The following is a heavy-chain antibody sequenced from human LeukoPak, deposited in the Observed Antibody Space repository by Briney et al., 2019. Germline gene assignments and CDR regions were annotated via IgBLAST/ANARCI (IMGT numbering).Heavy chain of an antibody. CDR2: SHTSGST. CDR3: ARGLNQYYFDS. J-gene: IGHJ4*02. V-gene: IGHV4-4*07. D-gene: IGHD1-14*01. Sequence: SETLSLTCNVSGGSISNSYWNWTRQPAGKGLEWIGRSHTSGSTYYIPSLKRRVTMSLDTPNNHFSLKLTSVTAADTALYYCARGLNQYYFDSWGQGILVTVSS. CDR1: GGSISNSY.